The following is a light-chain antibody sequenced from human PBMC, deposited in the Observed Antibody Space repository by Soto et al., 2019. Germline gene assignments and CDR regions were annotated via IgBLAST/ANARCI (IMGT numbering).Light chain of an antibody. V-gene: IGLV2-14*01. CDR3: TSYTSTIPYV. J-gene: IGLJ1*01. CDR1: SSDVGGYNY. CDR2: EVS. Sequence: QSVLTQPASVSGSPGQSITISCTGTSSDVGGYNYVSWYQQHPGQAPKLIIYEVSDRPSGVSPRFSGSKSGNTASLTTSGLQVEDEADYFCTSYTSTIPYVFGSGTKVTVL.